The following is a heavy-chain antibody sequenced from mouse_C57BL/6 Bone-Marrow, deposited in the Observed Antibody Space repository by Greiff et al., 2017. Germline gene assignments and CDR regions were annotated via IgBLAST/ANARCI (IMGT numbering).Heavy chain of an antibody. CDR1: GYTFTDSY. V-gene: IGHV1-26*01. CDR2: INPNNGGT. CDR3: ARWGLRRDWYFDV. D-gene: IGHD2-4*01. J-gene: IGHJ1*03. Sequence: EVQLQQSGPELVKPGASVKISCKASGYTFTDSYMNWVKQSHGKSLEWIGDINPNNGGTSYNQKFKGKDTLTVDKSSSTAYMELRSLTSEDSAVYYCARWGLRRDWYFDVWGTGTTVTVSS.